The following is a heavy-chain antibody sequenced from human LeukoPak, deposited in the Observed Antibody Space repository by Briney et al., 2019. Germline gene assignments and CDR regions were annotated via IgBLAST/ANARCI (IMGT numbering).Heavy chain of an antibody. Sequence: PSETLSLTCTVSGGSISSYYWSWVRQPPGKGLEWIGYIYYSGSTNYNPSLKSRVTISVDTSKNQFSLKLSSVTAADTAVHYCARKDYSWFDPWGQGTLVTVSS. D-gene: IGHD3/OR15-3a*01. CDR2: IYYSGST. J-gene: IGHJ5*02. CDR3: ARKDYSWFDP. V-gene: IGHV4-59*01. CDR1: GGSISSYY.